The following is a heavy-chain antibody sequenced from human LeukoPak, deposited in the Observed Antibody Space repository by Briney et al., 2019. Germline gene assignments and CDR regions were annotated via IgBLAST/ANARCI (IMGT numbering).Heavy chain of an antibody. D-gene: IGHD2-2*01. Sequence: PGGSLRLSCAASGFTVSSNYMSWVRQAPGKGLEWVSVIYSGGSTYYADSVKGRFTISRDNSKNTLYLQMNSLRAEDTAVYYCARVDCSSTSCFDYWGKGTLVTVSS. V-gene: IGHV3-53*01. CDR3: ARVDCSSTSCFDY. J-gene: IGHJ4*02. CDR2: IYSGGST. CDR1: GFTVSSNY.